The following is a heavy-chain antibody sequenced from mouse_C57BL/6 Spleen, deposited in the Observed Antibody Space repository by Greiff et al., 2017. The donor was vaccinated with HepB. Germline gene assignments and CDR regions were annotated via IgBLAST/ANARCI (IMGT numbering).Heavy chain of an antibody. CDR3: ARRAEGDYFDY. CDR1: GYAFSSYW. J-gene: IGHJ2*01. Sequence: VQLQQSGAELVKPGASVKISCKASGYAFSSYWMNWVKQRPGKGLEWIGQIYPGDGDTNYNGKFKGKATLTADKSSSTAYMQLSSLTSEDSAVYFCARRAEGDYFDYWGQGTTLTVSS. V-gene: IGHV1-80*01. CDR2: IYPGDGDT.